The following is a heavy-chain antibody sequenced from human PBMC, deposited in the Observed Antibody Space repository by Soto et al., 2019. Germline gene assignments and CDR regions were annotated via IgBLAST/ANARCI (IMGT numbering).Heavy chain of an antibody. J-gene: IGHJ4*02. Sequence: ASVKVSCKASGYTFTSYYMHWVRQAPGQGLEWMGIINPSGGSTSYAQKFQGRVTMTRDTSTSTVYMELSSLRSEDTAVYYCARQYLEVPAATPLDYWGQGTLVTGSS. CDR2: INPSGGST. CDR1: GYTFTSYY. D-gene: IGHD2-2*02. CDR3: ARQYLEVPAATPLDY. V-gene: IGHV1-46*03.